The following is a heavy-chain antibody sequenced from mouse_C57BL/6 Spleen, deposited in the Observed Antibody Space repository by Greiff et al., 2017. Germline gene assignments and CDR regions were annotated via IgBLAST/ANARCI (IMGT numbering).Heavy chain of an antibody. CDR2: IDPSDSYT. J-gene: IGHJ1*03. Sequence: QVQLQQPGAELVMPGASVKLSCKASGYTFPSYWMHWVKQRPGQGLEWIGEIDPSDSYTNYNQKFKGKSTLTVDKSSSTAYMQLSSLTSEDSAVYYCARRITPVVDWYFDVWGTGTTATVSS. D-gene: IGHD1-1*01. CDR1: GYTFPSYW. V-gene: IGHV1-69*01. CDR3: ARRITPVVDWYFDV.